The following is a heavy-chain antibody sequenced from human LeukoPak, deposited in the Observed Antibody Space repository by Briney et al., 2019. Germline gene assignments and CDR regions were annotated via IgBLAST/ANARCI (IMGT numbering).Heavy chain of an antibody. D-gene: IGHD3-22*01. Sequence: SETLSLTCTVSGGSISSYYWSWIRQPPGKGLEWIGYIYYSGSTNYNPSLKSRVTISVDTSKSQFSLKLSSVTAADTAVYYCARWSPDYYDSSGYFDYWGQGTLVTVSS. CDR3: ARWSPDYYDSSGYFDY. V-gene: IGHV4-59*01. CDR1: GGSISSYY. CDR2: IYYSGST. J-gene: IGHJ4*02.